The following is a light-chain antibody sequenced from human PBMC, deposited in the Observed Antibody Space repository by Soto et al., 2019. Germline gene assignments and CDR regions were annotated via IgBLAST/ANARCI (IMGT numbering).Light chain of an antibody. CDR3: HQYNYYRPT. Sequence: DIQVTQSPSTLSASVGDRVTITCRASQPIRTWLAWYQEKPGKAPKLLIYDASSLEGGVPSRFSGSGSGREFTRTISSLQPEDFATYFCHQYNYYRPTFGQGTKVDIK. CDR2: DAS. V-gene: IGKV1-5*01. CDR1: QPIRTW. J-gene: IGKJ1*01.